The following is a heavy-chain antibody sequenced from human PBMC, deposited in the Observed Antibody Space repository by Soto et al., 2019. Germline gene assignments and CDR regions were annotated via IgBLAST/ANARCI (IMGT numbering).Heavy chain of an antibody. CDR1: GFPFSMSA. CDR3: AKVHSTSRSFAY. J-gene: IGHJ4*02. CDR2: TGLNGRTT. Sequence: GSLRLSCAASGFPFSMSAMTWVRQAPGKGLEWVSTTGLNGRTTYYADSVKGRFTVSRDNTKNTLDLQMASLRAEDTAVYYCAKVHSTSRSFAYWGQGTPVTVSS. V-gene: IGHV3-23*01. D-gene: IGHD6-6*01.